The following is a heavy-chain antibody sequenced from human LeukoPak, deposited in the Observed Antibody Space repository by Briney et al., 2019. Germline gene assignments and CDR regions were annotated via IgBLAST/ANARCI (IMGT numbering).Heavy chain of an antibody. V-gene: IGHV3-30*02. Sequence: GGSLRLSCAASGFTFSSYGVHWVRQAPGKGLEWVAFIRYDGSNKYYADSVKGRFTISRDNSKNTLYLQMNSLRAEDTAVYYCAKDRRFGESSFDYWGQGTLVTVSS. D-gene: IGHD3-10*01. CDR3: AKDRRFGESSFDY. CDR1: GFTFSSYG. J-gene: IGHJ4*02. CDR2: IRYDGSNK.